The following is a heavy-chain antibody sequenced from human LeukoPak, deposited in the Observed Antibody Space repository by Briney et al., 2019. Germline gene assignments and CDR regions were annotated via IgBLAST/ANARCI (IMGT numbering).Heavy chain of an antibody. D-gene: IGHD7-27*01. CDR2: IRYDESNQ. J-gene: IGHJ6*03. V-gene: IGHV3-30*02. Sequence: GGSLRLSCAASGFTFSRYGMHWARQAPGKGPEWVAFIRYDESNQYYAASVKGRFTISRDNSKNTLYLQMNSLRAEDTAVYYCAKSGVGRPLDYYYYMDVWGKGTTVTVSS. CDR3: AKSGVGRPLDYYYYMDV. CDR1: GFTFSRYG.